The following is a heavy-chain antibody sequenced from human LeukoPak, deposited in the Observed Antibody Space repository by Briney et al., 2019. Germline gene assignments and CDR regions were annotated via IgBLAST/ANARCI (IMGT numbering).Heavy chain of an antibody. Sequence: ASVKVSCEASGYTFTGYYMHWVRQAPGQGLEWMGWINPNSGGTNYAQKFQGRVTMTRDTSISTAYMELSRLRSDDTAVYYCARDSYYYDSSCCFDYWGQGTLVTVSS. CDR2: INPNSGGT. V-gene: IGHV1-2*02. CDR3: ARDSYYYDSSCCFDY. J-gene: IGHJ4*02. CDR1: GYTFTGYY. D-gene: IGHD3-22*01.